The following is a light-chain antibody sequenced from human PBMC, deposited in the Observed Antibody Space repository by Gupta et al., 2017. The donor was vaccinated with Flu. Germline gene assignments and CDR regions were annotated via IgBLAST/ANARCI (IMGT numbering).Light chain of an antibody. CDR3: QQRSGLPMYT. V-gene: IGKV3-11*01. CDR1: QSVNIY. Sequence: DRAILSCRASQSVNIYVAWYQQKPGQPPRLLMFDASKRAAGIPDRFSGSGSGTDFTLTISTLEPEDFAVYYCQQRSGLPMYTFGQGTKLE. J-gene: IGKJ2*01. CDR2: DAS.